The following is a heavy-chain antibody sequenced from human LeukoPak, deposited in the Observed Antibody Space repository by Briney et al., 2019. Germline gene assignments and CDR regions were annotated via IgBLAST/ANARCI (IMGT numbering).Heavy chain of an antibody. V-gene: IGHV5-51*01. Sequence: GESLKISCKGSGYSFTSYWIGWVRQMPGKGLEWMGIIYPGDSDTRYSPSFQGQVTISAGKSISTAYLQWSSLKASDTAMYYCARQIRGYSYGYYFDYWGQGTLVTVSS. CDR1: GYSFTSYW. CDR3: ARQIRGYSYGYYFDY. J-gene: IGHJ4*02. CDR2: IYPGDSDT. D-gene: IGHD5-18*01.